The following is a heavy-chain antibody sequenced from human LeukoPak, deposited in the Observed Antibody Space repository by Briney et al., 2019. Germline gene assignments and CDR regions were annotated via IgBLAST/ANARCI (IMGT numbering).Heavy chain of an antibody. CDR3: ARVHSGSIDY. CDR2: IFNDGYT. Sequence: GGSLRLSCAASGFTVSSNCMSWVRQAPGKGLERVAVIFNDGYTFYADSVKGRFTISRDNSGNTLYLQMNGLRAEDTAVYYCARVHSGSIDYWGQGTLVSVSS. D-gene: IGHD6-19*01. CDR1: GFTVSSNC. V-gene: IGHV3-66*01. J-gene: IGHJ4*02.